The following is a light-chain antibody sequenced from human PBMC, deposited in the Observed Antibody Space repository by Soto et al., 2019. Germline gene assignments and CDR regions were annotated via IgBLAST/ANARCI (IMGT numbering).Light chain of an antibody. J-gene: IGKJ1*01. CDR3: QQRSDWPRT. Sequence: EIVLTQSPDTLSLSPGERATLSCRASQSVSHYLAWYQQKPGQAPRLLIYDASNRATGIPARFSGSGSATVFTLTISSLEPEDSAVYFCQQRSDWPRTFGQGTKVELK. V-gene: IGKV3-11*01. CDR2: DAS. CDR1: QSVSHY.